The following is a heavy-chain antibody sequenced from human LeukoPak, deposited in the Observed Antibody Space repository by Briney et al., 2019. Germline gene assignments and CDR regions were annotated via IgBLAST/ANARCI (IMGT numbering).Heavy chain of an antibody. CDR1: GFTFSSYI. D-gene: IGHD3-3*01. CDR3: ARTWSGRYFDY. Sequence: PGGSLRHSCAASGFTFSSYIMNWVRQAPGKGLEWISYISSSSSTIYYADSVRGRFTISRDNAKNSLYLQMNSLRDDDTAVYYCARTWSGRYFDYWGLGTLVTVSS. V-gene: IGHV3-48*02. CDR2: ISSSSSTI. J-gene: IGHJ4*02.